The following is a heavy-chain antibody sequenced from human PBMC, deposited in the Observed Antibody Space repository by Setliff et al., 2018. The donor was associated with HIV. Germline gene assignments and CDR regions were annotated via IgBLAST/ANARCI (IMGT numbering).Heavy chain of an antibody. J-gene: IGHJ6*03. Sequence: PSETLSLTCTVSGGSISTYYWSWIRQPAGKGLEWIGRVSTSGSTKYNPSLKSRVTMSLDRSKNQFSLKLTSVTAADTAVYYCAREGAPRYDSSSYYMDVWGKGTTVTVSS. CDR1: GGSISTYY. D-gene: IGHD3-22*01. CDR2: VSTSGST. V-gene: IGHV4-4*07. CDR3: AREGAPRYDSSSYYMDV.